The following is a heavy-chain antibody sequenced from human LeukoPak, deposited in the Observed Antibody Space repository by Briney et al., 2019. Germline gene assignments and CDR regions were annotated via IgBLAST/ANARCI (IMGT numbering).Heavy chain of an antibody. CDR3: SYGDYGD. J-gene: IGHJ4*02. CDR1: GFTFSSYG. V-gene: IGHV3-30*03. D-gene: IGHD4-17*01. CDR2: ISYDGSNK. Sequence: PGGSLRLSCAASGFTFSSYGMHWVRQAPGKGLEWVAVISYDGSNKYYADSVKGRFTISRDNSKNTLYLQMNSLRAEDTAVYYCSYGDYGDWGQGTLVTVSS.